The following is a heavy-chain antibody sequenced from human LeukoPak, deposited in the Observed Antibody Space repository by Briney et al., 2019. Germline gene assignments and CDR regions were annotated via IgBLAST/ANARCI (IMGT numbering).Heavy chain of an antibody. CDR1: GFTFSTHS. CDR2: ISSSSGTI. J-gene: IGHJ4*02. CDR3: AKSPYCSSTSCYSQGY. Sequence: PGGSLRLSCAASGFTFSTHSMSWVRQAPGKGLEWVSYISSSSGTIYYADSVKGRFTISRDNAKNSLYLQMNSLRDEDTAVYYCAKSPYCSSTSCYSQGYWGQGTLVTVSS. D-gene: IGHD2-2*01. V-gene: IGHV3-48*02.